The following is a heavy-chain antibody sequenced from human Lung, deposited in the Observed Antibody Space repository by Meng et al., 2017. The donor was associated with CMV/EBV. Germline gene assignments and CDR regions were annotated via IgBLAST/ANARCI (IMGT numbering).Heavy chain of an antibody. J-gene: IGHJ4*02. Sequence: SCAASGFTVSSNYMTWVRQVPGKGLEWVSVIYSGGRTYYADSVKGRFIISRENSKNSVYLQMNSLRPEDTAVYYCARVNFGVVTYIDYWGQGTLVTVSS. D-gene: IGHD3-3*01. CDR3: ARVNFGVVTYIDY. V-gene: IGHV3-66*02. CDR2: IYSGGRT. CDR1: GFTVSSNY.